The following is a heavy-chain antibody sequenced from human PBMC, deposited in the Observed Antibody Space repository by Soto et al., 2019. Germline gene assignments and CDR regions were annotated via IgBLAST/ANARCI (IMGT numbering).Heavy chain of an antibody. CDR3: AREGYCISTSCRHYDYYGMDV. D-gene: IGHD2-2*01. CDR2: ISAYNANT. V-gene: IGHV1-18*01. Sequence: QVQLVQSGAEVKKPGASVKVSCKASGYTFTNYGISWLRQAPGQGLEWMGWISAYNANTNYAQKFQGRVTMTTDTSTTTVYMELRSLRSDDTAVYYCAREGYCISTSCRHYDYYGMDVWGQGTTVTVAS. J-gene: IGHJ6*02. CDR1: GYTFTNYG.